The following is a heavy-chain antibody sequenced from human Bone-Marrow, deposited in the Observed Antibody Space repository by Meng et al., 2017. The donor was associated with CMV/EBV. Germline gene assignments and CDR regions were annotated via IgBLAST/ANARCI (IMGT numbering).Heavy chain of an antibody. CDR1: GYSFTSYW. D-gene: IGHD4/OR15-4a*01. J-gene: IGHJ6*01. CDR2: IYPGDSDT. CDR3: ARHGLRGCSGANCYTSFYYFGMDV. Sequence: GESLKISCKGSGYSFTSYWIGWVRQMPGKGLEWMGIIYPGDSDTRYSPSFQGQVTISVDKSISTAYLQWSTLKASDTAIYYCARHGLRGCSGANCYTSFYYFGMDVWGQGTTVTGSS. V-gene: IGHV5-51*01.